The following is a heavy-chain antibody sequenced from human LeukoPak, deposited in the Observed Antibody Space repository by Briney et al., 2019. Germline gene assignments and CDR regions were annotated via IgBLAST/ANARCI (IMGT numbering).Heavy chain of an antibody. J-gene: IGHJ4*02. D-gene: IGHD3-22*01. Sequence: ASVKVSCKASGYTFTSYGISWVRQAPGQGLEWMGWISAYNGNTNYAQKLQGRVTMTTDTSTSTAYMELSRLRSDDTAVYYCASSNYYDSSGYEYYFDYWSQGTLVTVSS. CDR3: ASSNYYDSSGYEYYFDY. CDR2: ISAYNGNT. CDR1: GYTFTSYG. V-gene: IGHV1-18*01.